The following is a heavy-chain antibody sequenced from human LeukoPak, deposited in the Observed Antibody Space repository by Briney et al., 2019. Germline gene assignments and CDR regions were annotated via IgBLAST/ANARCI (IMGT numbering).Heavy chain of an antibody. J-gene: IGHJ3*02. Sequence: SETLSLTCTVSGDSISSDRYYWSWIRQLPGKGLEWIGYIYYGGSTKYNPSLKSRITMSVDSSKNQFSLKLSAVTAADTATYYCVTPYCGSTSCLDVFDIWGQGTRVTVSS. D-gene: IGHD2-2*01. CDR1: GDSISSDRYY. V-gene: IGHV4-31*03. CDR3: VTPYCGSTSCLDVFDI. CDR2: IYYGGST.